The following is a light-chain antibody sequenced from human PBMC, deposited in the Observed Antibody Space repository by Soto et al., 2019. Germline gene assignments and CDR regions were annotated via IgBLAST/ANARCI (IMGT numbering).Light chain of an antibody. CDR2: DAS. Sequence: DIEVTQSPATLSLSPGERATLSCRTSQSVGSYLAWYQKKPGQAPSLLIDDASNRPTGIPARFSGGGSGKFSTPTISILEPEVFAVYYCKQRSNWPPPTFGGGTKVK. CDR3: KQRSNWPPPT. V-gene: IGKV3-11*01. CDR1: QSVGSY. J-gene: IGKJ4*01.